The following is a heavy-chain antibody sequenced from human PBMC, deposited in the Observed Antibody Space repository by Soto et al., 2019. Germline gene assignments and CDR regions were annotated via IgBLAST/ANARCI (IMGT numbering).Heavy chain of an antibody. Sequence: GGSLRLSCAASGFTVSSNYMSWVRQAPGKGLEWVSVIYSGGSTYYADSVKGRFTISRDNSKNTLYLQMNSLRAEDTAVYYCARDSGTGGGEGGFDYWGQGTLVTVSS. CDR1: GFTVSSNY. CDR2: IYSGGST. J-gene: IGHJ4*02. V-gene: IGHV3-53*01. D-gene: IGHD3-10*01. CDR3: ARDSGTGGGEGGFDY.